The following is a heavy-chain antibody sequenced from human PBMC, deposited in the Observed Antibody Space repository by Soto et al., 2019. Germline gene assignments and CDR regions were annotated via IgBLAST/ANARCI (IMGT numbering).Heavy chain of an antibody. Sequence: GGSLRLSCAASGFTFSSYAMSWVRQAPGKGLEWVSVISYTGDSTYYADSVKGRFTISRDSSKNTLYLQMSSLRAEDTAVYYCARQWEVLESGLDYWGQGTMVTVSS. V-gene: IGHV3-23*01. J-gene: IGHJ4*02. CDR2: ISYTGDST. D-gene: IGHD1-26*01. CDR3: ARQWEVLESGLDY. CDR1: GFTFSSYA.